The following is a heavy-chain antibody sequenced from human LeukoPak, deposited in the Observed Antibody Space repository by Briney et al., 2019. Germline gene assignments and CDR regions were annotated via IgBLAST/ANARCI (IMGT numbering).Heavy chain of an antibody. J-gene: IGHJ4*02. D-gene: IGHD3-22*01. Sequence: GGSLRLSCAASGFTFSSYWMSWVREAPGKGLEWVANIKQDGSEKYYVDSVKGRFTISRDNAKNSLYLQMNSLRAEDTAVYYCAREGWDDSSGYLDYWGQGTLVPVSS. CDR3: AREGWDDSSGYLDY. CDR2: IKQDGSEK. CDR1: GFTFSSYW. V-gene: IGHV3-7*01.